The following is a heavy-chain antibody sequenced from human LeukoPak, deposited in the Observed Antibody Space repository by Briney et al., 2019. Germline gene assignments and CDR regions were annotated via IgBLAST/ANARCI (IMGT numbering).Heavy chain of an antibody. Sequence: GGSLRLSCAASGFTFSSYAMHWVRQAPGKGLEWVAVISYDGSNKYYADSVKGRFTTSRDNSKNTLYLQMNSLRAEDTAVYYCARAVAVAGSDYWGQGTLVTVSS. D-gene: IGHD6-19*01. V-gene: IGHV3-30*04. CDR3: ARAVAVAGSDY. J-gene: IGHJ4*02. CDR2: ISYDGSNK. CDR1: GFTFSSYA.